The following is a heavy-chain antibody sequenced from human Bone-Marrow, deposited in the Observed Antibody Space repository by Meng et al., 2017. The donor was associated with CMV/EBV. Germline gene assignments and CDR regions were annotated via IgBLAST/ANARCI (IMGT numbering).Heavy chain of an antibody. CDR1: GYTLTDYY. V-gene: IGHV1-2*02. Sequence: VQLAQSGAEVKSPGASVTVSCKASGYTLTDYYIPWVRQDPGQWLEWMGWINPNTDTNYAQNFQGRVTMTRDMSINTAYMELSRLTSGDTAVYYCARSSGWSRFDYWGQGTLVTVSS. D-gene: IGHD6-19*01. CDR3: ARSSGWSRFDY. CDR2: INPNTDT. J-gene: IGHJ4*02.